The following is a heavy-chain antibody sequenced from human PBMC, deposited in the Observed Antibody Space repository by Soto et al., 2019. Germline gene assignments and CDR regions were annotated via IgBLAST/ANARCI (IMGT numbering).Heavy chain of an antibody. J-gene: IGHJ4*02. CDR2: INHSGST. D-gene: IGHD3-10*01. Sequence: SSETLSLTCAVYGGSFSGYYWSWIRQPPGKGLEWIGEINHSGSTNYNPSLKSRVTISVDTSKNQFSLKLSSVTAADTAVYYCARAIYGSGSLPFDYWGQGTLVTVSS. V-gene: IGHV4-34*01. CDR3: ARAIYGSGSLPFDY. CDR1: GGSFSGYY.